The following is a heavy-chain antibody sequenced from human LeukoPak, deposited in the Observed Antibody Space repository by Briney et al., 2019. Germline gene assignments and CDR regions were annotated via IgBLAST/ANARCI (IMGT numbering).Heavy chain of an antibody. D-gene: IGHD1-26*01. CDR1: GYTFTSYG. V-gene: IGHV1-18*01. CDR3: ARDGYLPSSGSFHYYYGMDV. CDR2: ISAYNGNT. Sequence: VASVKVSCKASGYTFTSYGISWVRQAPGQGLEWMGWISAYNGNTNYAQKLQGRVTMTTDTSTSTAYMELRSLRSDDTAVYYCARDGYLPSSGSFHYYYGMDVWGQGTTVTVSS. J-gene: IGHJ6*02.